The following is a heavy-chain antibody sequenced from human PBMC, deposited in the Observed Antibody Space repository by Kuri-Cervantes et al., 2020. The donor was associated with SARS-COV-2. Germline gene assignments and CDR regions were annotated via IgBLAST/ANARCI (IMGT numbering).Heavy chain of an antibody. CDR2: ISAYNGNT. CDR1: GYTFTSYG. V-gene: IGHV1-18*01. Sequence: ASVKVSCKASGYTFTSYGISWVRQAPGRGLEWMGWISAYNGNTNYEQKLQGRVTMTTDTSTSTAYMELRSLRSDDTAVYYCARSSWFGEPDKINYWGRGTWAPFP. D-gene: IGHD3-10*01. J-gene: IGHJ4*02. CDR3: ARSSWFGEPDKINY.